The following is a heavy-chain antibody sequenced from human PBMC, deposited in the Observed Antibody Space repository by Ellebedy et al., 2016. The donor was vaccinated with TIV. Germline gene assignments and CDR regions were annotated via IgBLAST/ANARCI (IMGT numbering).Heavy chain of an antibody. D-gene: IGHD3-22*01. Sequence: GESLKISXAASGFTFSNYAMHWVRQAPGKGLEWVAVIWHDGRNKYYAGSVRGRFTISRDNSQNTLYLQMNSLRVEDTAVYYCAKDWTYAYDNSGSFLEYWGQGTLVTVSS. J-gene: IGHJ4*02. CDR1: GFTFSNYA. CDR3: AKDWTYAYDNSGSFLEY. V-gene: IGHV3-33*06. CDR2: IWHDGRNK.